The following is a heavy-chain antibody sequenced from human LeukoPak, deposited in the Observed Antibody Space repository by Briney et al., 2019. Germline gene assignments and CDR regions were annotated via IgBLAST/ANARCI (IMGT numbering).Heavy chain of an antibody. D-gene: IGHD5-12*01. CDR2: ISGSGGST. CDR3: AKGIRDGYNSFDY. V-gene: IGHV3-23*01. J-gene: IGHJ4*02. Sequence: GGSLRLSCAASGFTFSTSVMNWVRQAPGKGLEWVSAISGSGGSTYYADSVKGRFTISRDNSKNTLYLQMNSLRAEDTAVYYCAKGIRDGYNSFDYWGQGTLVTVSS. CDR1: GFTFSTSV.